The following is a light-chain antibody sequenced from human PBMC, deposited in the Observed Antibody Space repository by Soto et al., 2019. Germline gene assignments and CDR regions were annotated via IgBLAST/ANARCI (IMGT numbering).Light chain of an antibody. Sequence: EIVLTQSPGTLSLSPGARVPLSCRASQSVSSSYLAWYQQKPGQAPRLLIYGASSRATGIPDRFSGSGSGTEFTLTISSLQSEDFAVYYCQQYNSWPLTFGGGTKVDIK. CDR2: GAS. J-gene: IGKJ4*01. V-gene: IGKV3-20*01. CDR1: QSVSSSY. CDR3: QQYNSWPLT.